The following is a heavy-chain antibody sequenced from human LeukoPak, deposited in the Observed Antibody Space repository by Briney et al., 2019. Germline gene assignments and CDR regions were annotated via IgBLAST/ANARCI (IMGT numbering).Heavy chain of an antibody. CDR2: INSDGSST. CDR1: GFTFSSYW. V-gene: IGHV3-74*01. D-gene: IGHD5-18*01. CDR3: EKELRGYSYGEH. J-gene: IGHJ1*01. Sequence: GGSLRLSCAASGFTFSSYWMHWVRQAPGKGLVWVSRINSDGSSTSYADSVKGRFTISRDNAKNTLYLQMNSLRAEDTAVYYCEKELRGYSYGEHWGQGILVTVSS.